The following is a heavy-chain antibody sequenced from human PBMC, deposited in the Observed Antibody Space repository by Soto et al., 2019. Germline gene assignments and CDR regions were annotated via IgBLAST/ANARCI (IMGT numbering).Heavy chain of an antibody. V-gene: IGHV1-69*04. CDR1: GGTFSSYT. D-gene: IGHD4-17*01. J-gene: IGHJ1*01. Sequence: SVKVSCKASGGTFSSYTISWVRQAPGQGLEWMGRIIPILGIANYAQKFQGRVTITADKSTSTAYMELSSLRSEDTAVYYCARDLGGDYDSVGYFQHWGQGTLVTVPQ. CDR3: ARDLGGDYDSVGYFQH. CDR2: IIPILGIA.